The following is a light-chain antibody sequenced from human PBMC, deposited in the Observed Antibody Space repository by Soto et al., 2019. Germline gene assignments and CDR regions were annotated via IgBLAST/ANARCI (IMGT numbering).Light chain of an antibody. CDR3: QQYNSYSPMYT. Sequence: DIQMTQSPSTLSASVRDRVTITCRASQSISTWLAWYQQKPGKAPKLLIYDASSLESGVPSRFSGSGSGTEFTLTISSLQPDDFATYYCQQYNSYSPMYTFGQGTKLEIK. V-gene: IGKV1-5*01. J-gene: IGKJ2*01. CDR1: QSISTW. CDR2: DAS.